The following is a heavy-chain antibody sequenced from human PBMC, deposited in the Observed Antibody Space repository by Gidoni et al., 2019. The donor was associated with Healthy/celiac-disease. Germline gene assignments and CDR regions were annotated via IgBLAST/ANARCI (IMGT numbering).Heavy chain of an antibody. Sequence: QVQLQESGPGLVKPSETLSLTCTVSGGSSSSYDWTWIRQPPGKGLAWIGYIYYSGSTNYNPPLKSRVTISVDSSKNQFSLKLSSVTAADTAVYYCARGEKLWFGGGNWFDPWGQGTLVTVSS. CDR1: GGSSSSYD. D-gene: IGHD3-10*01. J-gene: IGHJ5*02. V-gene: IGHV4-59*01. CDR3: ARGEKLWFGGGNWFDP. CDR2: IYYSGST.